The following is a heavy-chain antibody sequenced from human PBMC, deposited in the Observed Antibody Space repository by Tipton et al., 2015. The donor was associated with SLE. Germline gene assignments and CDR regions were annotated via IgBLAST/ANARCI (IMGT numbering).Heavy chain of an antibody. Sequence: TLSLTCTVSGGSLSSYSWSWIRQPAGKGLEWIGRIYASGSTEYNPSLKSRVTISVDPSKNQFSLRLTFVTAADTAVYYCARGDSSVSERGSFDVWGQGTMVTVSS. J-gene: IGHJ3*01. CDR1: GGSLSSYS. D-gene: IGHD2-15*01. V-gene: IGHV4-4*07. CDR3: ARGDSSVSERGSFDV. CDR2: IYASGST.